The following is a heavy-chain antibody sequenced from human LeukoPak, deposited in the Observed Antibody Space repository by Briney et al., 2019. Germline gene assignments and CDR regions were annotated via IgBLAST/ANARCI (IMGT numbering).Heavy chain of an antibody. CDR3: ARVSPSGYYYF. D-gene: IGHD3-22*01. CDR2: IYSGGST. V-gene: IGHV3-66*01. J-gene: IGHJ4*02. Sequence: GGSLRLSCAASGFTVSSNYMSWVRQAPGKGLEWVSVIYSGGSTYYADSVKGRFTISRDNSKNTLYLQMNSLRAEDTAVYYCARVSPSGYYYFWGQGTLVTVSS. CDR1: GFTVSSNY.